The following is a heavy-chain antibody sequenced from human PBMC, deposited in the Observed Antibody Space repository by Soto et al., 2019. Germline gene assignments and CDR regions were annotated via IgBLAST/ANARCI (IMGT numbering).Heavy chain of an antibody. J-gene: IGHJ4*02. CDR2: IYWDDDK. D-gene: IGHD3-9*01. Sequence: SGPKLVNPTPTLTLTCTFSGFSLSSRALGVGGGWIRQPAGKALEWLALIYWDDDKRYSPSLKSRLTINKETSQNHVFLTMTNMDAVDTAPYHCVHCSTGTYGMIFLDNWGLGTLVTASS. V-gene: IGHV2-5*02. CDR1: GFSLSSRALGVG. CDR3: VHCSTGTYGMIFLDN.